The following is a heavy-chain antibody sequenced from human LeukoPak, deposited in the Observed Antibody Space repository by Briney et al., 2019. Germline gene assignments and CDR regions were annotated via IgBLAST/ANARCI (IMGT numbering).Heavy chain of an antibody. D-gene: IGHD1-26*01. CDR2: IQNDGTYT. CDR3: AKPSGSGVDY. J-gene: IGHJ4*02. Sequence: GGSLGLSCGASGFLFSAHDMHWVRQPPGKGLEWVAFIQNDGTYTYYADSVKGRFTISRDNSKNILFLQMSSLRREDSAVYYCAKPSGSGVDYWGQGTLVTVSS. CDR1: GFLFSAHD. V-gene: IGHV3-30*02.